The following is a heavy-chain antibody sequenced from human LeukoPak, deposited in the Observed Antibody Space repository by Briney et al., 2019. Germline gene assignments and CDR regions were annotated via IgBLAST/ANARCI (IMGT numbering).Heavy chain of an antibody. CDR2: IYYSGST. D-gene: IGHD6-13*01. V-gene: IGHV4-59*01. CDR3: ARINSSSLVPYYFDY. J-gene: IGHJ4*02. CDR1: GGSISSYY. Sequence: TSETLSLTCTVSGGSISSYYWSWIRQPPGKGLEWIGYIYYSGSTNYNPSLKSRVTISVDTSKNQFPLKLSSVTAADTAVYYCARINSSSLVPYYFDYWGQGTLVTVSS.